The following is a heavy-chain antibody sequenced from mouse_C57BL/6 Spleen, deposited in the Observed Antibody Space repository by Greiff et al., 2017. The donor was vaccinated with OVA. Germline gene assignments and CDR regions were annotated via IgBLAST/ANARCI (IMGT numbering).Heavy chain of an antibody. CDR2: INYDGSST. D-gene: IGHD2-1*01. J-gene: IGHJ2*01. CDR3: ARGGDGNYGDY. CDR1: GFTFSDYY. Sequence: EVKLVESESGLVQPGSSMTLSCTASGFTFSDYYMAWVRQVPEQGLEWVANINYDGSSTYYLDSLKCRFIISRDKAKNMLYRQMSSLKSEDTATDYGARGGDGNYGDYWGKGTTRTVSS. V-gene: IGHV5-16*01.